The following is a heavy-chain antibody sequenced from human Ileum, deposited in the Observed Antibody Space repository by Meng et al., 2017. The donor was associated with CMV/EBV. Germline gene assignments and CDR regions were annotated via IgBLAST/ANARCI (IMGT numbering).Heavy chain of an antibody. CDR3: ARVGAVAGVEGNWFDH. CDR1: GGSISPYY. CDR2: IYTSGTT. V-gene: IGHV4-4*07. Sequence: QLQESGPGLVKPSETLSLPCPVSGGSISPYYWSWIRQPAGKGLEWIGRIYTSGTTIYNPSLKSRVTMSVDTSKNQFSLKLSSVTVADTAVYYCARVGAVAGVEGNWFDHWGQGTLVTVSS. J-gene: IGHJ5*02. D-gene: IGHD6-19*01.